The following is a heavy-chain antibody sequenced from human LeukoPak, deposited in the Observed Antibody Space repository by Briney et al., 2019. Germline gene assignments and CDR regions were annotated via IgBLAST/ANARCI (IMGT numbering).Heavy chain of an antibody. J-gene: IGHJ6*03. CDR3: AREFRVVVPAAIFYYYYYMDV. V-gene: IGHV3-33*01. CDR1: GFTFSSYG. CDR2: IWYDGSNK. Sequence: GGSLRLSCAASGFTFSSYGMHWVRQASGKGLEWVAVIWYDGSNKYYADSVKGRFTISRDNSKNTLYLQMNSLRAEDTAVYYCAREFRVVVPAAIFYYYYYMDVWGKGTTVTVSS. D-gene: IGHD2-2*02.